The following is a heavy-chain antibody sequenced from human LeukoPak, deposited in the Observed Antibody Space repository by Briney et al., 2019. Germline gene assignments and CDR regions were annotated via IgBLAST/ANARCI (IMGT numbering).Heavy chain of an antibody. V-gene: IGHV3-30*04. CDR2: ISHDGSNT. CDR3: ARDRIRNWFDP. Sequence: GGSLRLSFAASGFTFSSYAMHWVRQAPGKGLEWVTAISHDGSNTYYADSVKGRFTISRDNSKNTLYLQMNSLRVEDTAVYYCARDRIRNWFDPWGQGTLVTVSS. D-gene: IGHD2-15*01. J-gene: IGHJ5*02. CDR1: GFTFSSYA.